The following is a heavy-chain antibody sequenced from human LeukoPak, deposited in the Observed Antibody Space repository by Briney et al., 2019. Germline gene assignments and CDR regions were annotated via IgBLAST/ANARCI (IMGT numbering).Heavy chain of an antibody. Sequence: SETLSLTCAVYGGSFSDYYWSWIRQPPGKRLEWIGDINHSGSTNYNPSLKSRVSISVDTSKNQFSLKLSSVTAADTAVYYCARTRYYYNSRSYGAPYYFDYWGQGTLVTVSS. J-gene: IGHJ4*02. CDR3: ARTRYYYNSRSYGAPYYFDY. CDR2: INHSGST. D-gene: IGHD3-10*01. V-gene: IGHV4-34*01. CDR1: GGSFSDYY.